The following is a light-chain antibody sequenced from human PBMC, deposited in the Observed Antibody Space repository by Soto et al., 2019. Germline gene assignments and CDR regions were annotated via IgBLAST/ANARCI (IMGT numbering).Light chain of an antibody. CDR2: GAS. Sequence: EIVLTQSPGTLSLSPGERATLSCRASQSVSSSYLAWYQQKPGQAPRLLIYGASSRATGIPDRFSGSGSGQDFTLTISMLEPDDFAVYYCQRYGSSSYTFGQGTKLEIK. CDR1: QSVSSSY. J-gene: IGKJ2*01. CDR3: QRYGSSSYT. V-gene: IGKV3-20*01.